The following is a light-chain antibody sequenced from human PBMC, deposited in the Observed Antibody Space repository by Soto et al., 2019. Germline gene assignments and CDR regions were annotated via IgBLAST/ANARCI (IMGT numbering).Light chain of an antibody. V-gene: IGLV1-44*01. CDR1: SSNIGSRT. J-gene: IGLJ2*01. Sequence: QSVLTQPPSASGSPGQRVTICCSGSSSNIGSRTVTWYQHLPGTAPKLLMFSNNQRPSGVPDRFSGSKSGTSASLAISGLQSGDEADYYCAAWDGSLNGVVFGGGTKVTVL. CDR2: SNN. CDR3: AAWDGSLNGVV.